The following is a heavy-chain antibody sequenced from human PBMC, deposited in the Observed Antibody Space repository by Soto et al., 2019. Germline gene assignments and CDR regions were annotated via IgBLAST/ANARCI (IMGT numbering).Heavy chain of an antibody. J-gene: IGHJ4*02. V-gene: IGHV3-11*01. D-gene: IGHD3-10*01. CDR3: TADSYYYASSY. Sequence: PGGSLRLSCATSGFTFSDYYMTWIRQAPGKGLEWVSYISHSGTTIHSAAPVKGRFTVSRDNAQNSLYRQMNSLRAEDTAVYYCTADSYYYASSYWGQGTLVTVSS. CDR1: GFTFSDYY. CDR2: ISHSGTTI.